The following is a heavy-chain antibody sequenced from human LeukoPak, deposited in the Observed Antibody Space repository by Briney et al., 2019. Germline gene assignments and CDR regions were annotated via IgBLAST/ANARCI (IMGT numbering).Heavy chain of an antibody. CDR1: GGSITSSSYY. V-gene: IGHV4-39*07. J-gene: IGHJ5*02. Sequence: SEILSLTCTVSGGSITSSSYYWGWIRQPPGKGPEWIGSIYYTGSTNYNPSLKSRVTISLDTSKNQFSLKLTSVTAADTAVYYCASVRGYSSGWYASGFDPWGQGTLVTVSS. D-gene: IGHD6-19*01. CDR2: IYYTGST. CDR3: ASVRGYSSGWYASGFDP.